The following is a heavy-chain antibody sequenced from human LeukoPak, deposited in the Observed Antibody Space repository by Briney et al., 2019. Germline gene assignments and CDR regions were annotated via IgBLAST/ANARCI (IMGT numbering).Heavy chain of an antibody. D-gene: IGHD6-13*01. CDR2: FGDSGST. V-gene: IGHV4-59*12. CDR1: GGPISTYY. CDR3: AGGDIKQQLVESYFDY. J-gene: IGHJ4*02. Sequence: PSETLSLTCTVSGGPISTYYWSWFRQFPGKGLEWIGYFGDSGSTYYNPSLKSRVTISVDTSKNQFSLKLSSVTAADTAVYYCAGGDIKQQLVESYFDYWGQGTLVTVSS.